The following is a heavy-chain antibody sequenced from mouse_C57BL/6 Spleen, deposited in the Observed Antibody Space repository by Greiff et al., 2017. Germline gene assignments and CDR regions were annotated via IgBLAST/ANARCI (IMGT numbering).Heavy chain of an antibody. D-gene: IGHD2-3*01. CDR2: IYPSDSET. V-gene: IGHV1-61*01. Sequence: QVQLQQPGAELVRPGSSVKLSCKASGYTFTSYWMDWVKQRPGQGLEWIGNIYPSDSETHYNQKFKDKATLTVDKSSSTAYMQRSSLTSEDSAVYYCARRDGYYGYWGQGTTLTVSS. J-gene: IGHJ2*01. CDR3: ARRDGYYGY. CDR1: GYTFTSYW.